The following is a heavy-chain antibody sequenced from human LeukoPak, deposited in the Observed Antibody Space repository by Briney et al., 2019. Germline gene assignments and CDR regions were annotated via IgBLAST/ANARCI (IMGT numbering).Heavy chain of an antibody. Sequence: PGGSLRLSCAASGFTFSSYSMNWVRQAPGKGLEWVSSISSSSSYIYYADSVKGRFTISRDNAKNSLYLQMNCLRAEDTAVYYCARDPGYSYGHHFDYWGQGTLVTVSS. CDR3: ARDPGYSYGHHFDY. CDR2: ISSSSSYI. J-gene: IGHJ4*02. CDR1: GFTFSSYS. V-gene: IGHV3-21*01. D-gene: IGHD5-18*01.